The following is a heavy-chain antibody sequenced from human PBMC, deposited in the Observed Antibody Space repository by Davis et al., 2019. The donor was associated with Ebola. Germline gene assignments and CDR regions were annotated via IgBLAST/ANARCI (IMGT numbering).Heavy chain of an antibody. CDR2: IWYNGSNK. V-gene: IGHV3-33*08. CDR1: GFVFSSYV. CDR3: AAQFDTAMVTESL. D-gene: IGHD5-18*01. Sequence: GESLKISCTASGFVFSSYVMSWVRRAPGKGLEWAAVIWYNGSNKYYADSVKGRFTISRDNSKNTLYLQMNSLRAEDTAVYYCAAQFDTAMVTESLWGQGTLVTVSS. J-gene: IGHJ4*02.